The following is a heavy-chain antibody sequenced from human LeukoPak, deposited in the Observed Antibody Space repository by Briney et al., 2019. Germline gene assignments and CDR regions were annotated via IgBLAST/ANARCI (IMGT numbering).Heavy chain of an antibody. J-gene: IGHJ4*02. CDR2: LPPDGSYQ. CDR3: ARGLHDRGWYGAH. V-gene: IGHV3-30*04. CDR1: GFTFSDYT. D-gene: IGHD6-19*01. Sequence: GGSLRLSCAASGFTFSDYTMQWVRQAPGKGLEWVALLPPDGSYQYYADSLKGRFTISRDNFKNALYLQMNSLRLEDTAVYYCARGLHDRGWYGAHWGQGTLLSVSS.